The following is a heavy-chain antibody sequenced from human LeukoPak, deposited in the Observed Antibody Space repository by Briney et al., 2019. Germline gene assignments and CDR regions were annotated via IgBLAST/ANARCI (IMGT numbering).Heavy chain of an antibody. CDR3: ARDYKAGQLGAFDY. CDR2: IWYDGSNK. J-gene: IGHJ4*02. D-gene: IGHD6-6*01. Sequence: GGSPRLSCAASGFTFSSYGMHWVRQAPGKGLEWVAVIWYDGSNKYYADSVKGRFTISRDNSKNTLYLQMNSLRAEDTAVYYCARDYKAGQLGAFDYWGQGTLVTVSS. CDR1: GFTFSSYG. V-gene: IGHV3-33*08.